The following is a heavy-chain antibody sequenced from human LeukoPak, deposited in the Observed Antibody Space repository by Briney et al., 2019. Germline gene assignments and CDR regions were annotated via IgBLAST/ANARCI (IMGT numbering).Heavy chain of an antibody. Sequence: SETLSLTCTVSGYSISSGYYWSWIRQPAGKGLEWIGRIYTSGSTNYNPSLKSRVTISVDTSKNQFSLKLSSVTAADTAVYYCARAARWLQFDDAFDIWGQGTMVTVSS. CDR2: IYTSGST. CDR3: ARAARWLQFDDAFDI. CDR1: GYSISSGYY. D-gene: IGHD5-24*01. V-gene: IGHV4-61*02. J-gene: IGHJ3*02.